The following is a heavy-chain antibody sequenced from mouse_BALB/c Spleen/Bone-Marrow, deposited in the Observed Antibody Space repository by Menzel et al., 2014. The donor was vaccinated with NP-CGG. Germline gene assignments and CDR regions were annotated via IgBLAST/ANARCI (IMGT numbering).Heavy chain of an antibody. V-gene: IGHV1S22*01. CDR1: GYIFANYW. Sequence: LQQSGSELVRLGASVKLSCKASGYIFANYWMHWVKQRHGQGPEWIGNISPRSGSTNYDEEFKSKATLTVDTSSATAYMYLNSLTSEDSAVYYCTRIFDYWGQGTILTVSS. CDR2: ISPRSGST. J-gene: IGHJ2*01. CDR3: TRIFDY.